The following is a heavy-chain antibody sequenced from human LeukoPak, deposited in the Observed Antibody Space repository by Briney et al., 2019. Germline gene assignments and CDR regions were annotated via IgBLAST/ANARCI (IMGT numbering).Heavy chain of an antibody. Sequence: ASVKVTCKASGYKFTNYGISWVRQAPGQGLEWMGWISPYNGNTIYAQKLQGRVTMTTDTSTSTAYMELRSLRSDDTAVYYCARGSPPRVYYDRSGYYSYYFDYWGQGTLVTVSS. V-gene: IGHV1-18*01. CDR1: GYKFTNYG. CDR2: ISPYNGNT. J-gene: IGHJ4*02. D-gene: IGHD3-22*01. CDR3: ARGSPPRVYYDRSGYYSYYFDY.